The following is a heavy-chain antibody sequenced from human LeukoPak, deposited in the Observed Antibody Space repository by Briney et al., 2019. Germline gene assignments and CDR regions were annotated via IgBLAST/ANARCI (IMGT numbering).Heavy chain of an antibody. D-gene: IGHD3-10*01. CDR2: ISGSGGST. J-gene: IGHJ5*02. Sequence: GGSLRLSCAASGFTFSSYAMSWVRQAPGKGLEWVSAISGSGGSTYYADSVKGRFTISRDNSKNTLYLQMNSLRAEDTAVYYCARGQRLWFGDGWEDNWFDPWGQGTLVTVSS. CDR1: GFTFSSYA. CDR3: ARGQRLWFGDGWEDNWFDP. V-gene: IGHV3-23*01.